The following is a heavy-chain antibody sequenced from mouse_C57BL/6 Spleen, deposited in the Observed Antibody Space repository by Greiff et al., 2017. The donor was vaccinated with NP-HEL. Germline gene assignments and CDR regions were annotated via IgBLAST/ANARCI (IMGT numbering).Heavy chain of an antibody. D-gene: IGHD1-1*01. CDR1: GYTFTEYT. J-gene: IGHJ4*01. CDR2: FYPGSGSI. CDR3: ARHEVDYYGSSGYAMDY. Sequence: VQLQQSGAELVKPGASVKLSCKASGYTFTEYTIHWVKQRSGQGLEWVGWFYPGSGSIKYNEKFKDKATLTADKSSSTDYMELSRLTSEDSAVYFCARHEVDYYGSSGYAMDYWGQGTSVTVSS. V-gene: IGHV1-62-2*01.